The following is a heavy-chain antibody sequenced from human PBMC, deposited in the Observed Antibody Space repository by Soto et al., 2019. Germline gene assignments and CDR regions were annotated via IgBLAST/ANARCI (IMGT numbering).Heavy chain of an antibody. V-gene: IGHV3-11*05. CDR1: GFTFSDYY. Sequence: QVQLVESGGGLVKPGGSLRLSCAVSGFTFSDYYMTWIRQAPGKGLEWVSYISSITSHTNYADSVKGRFTISRDNAKNSLFLQMNSLRAEDTAVYYCARGRGAAADYFDFWGQGTLVTVS. CDR2: ISSITSHT. J-gene: IGHJ4*02. CDR3: ARGRGAAADYFDF. D-gene: IGHD6-13*01.